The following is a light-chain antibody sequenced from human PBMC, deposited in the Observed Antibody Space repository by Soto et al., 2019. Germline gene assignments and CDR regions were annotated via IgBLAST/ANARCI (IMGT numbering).Light chain of an antibody. CDR1: QSVSSSY. Sequence: EIVLTQSPGTLSLSPGERATLSCRASQSVSSSYLAWYQQKPGQAPRLLIYGASSRATGIPDRFSGSGSGTELTLTISRLEPEDFAVYYCQQYGSSSTWTFGQGTKVEIK. CDR2: GAS. J-gene: IGKJ1*01. V-gene: IGKV3-20*01. CDR3: QQYGSSSTWT.